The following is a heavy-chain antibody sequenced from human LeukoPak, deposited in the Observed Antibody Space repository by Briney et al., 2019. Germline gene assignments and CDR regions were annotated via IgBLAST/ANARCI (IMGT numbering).Heavy chain of an antibody. J-gene: IGHJ4*02. CDR1: GFTFSNFA. CDR2: ISSSGGST. D-gene: IGHD3-22*01. Sequence: GGSLRLSCAASGFTFSNFAMSWVRQAPGKGLEWVPGISSSGGSTDYADSAKGRFTISRDNSKNTLYLQMNSLRVEDTAVYYCARKRERYYDSLIDYWGQGTLVTVSS. CDR3: ARKRERYYDSLIDY. V-gene: IGHV3-23*01.